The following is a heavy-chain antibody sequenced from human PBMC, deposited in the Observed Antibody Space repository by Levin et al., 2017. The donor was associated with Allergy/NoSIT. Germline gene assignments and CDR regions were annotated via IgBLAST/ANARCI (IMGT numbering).Heavy chain of an antibody. J-gene: IGHJ4*02. D-gene: IGHD2-21*01. V-gene: IGHV4-34*01. CDR1: GGSFSGYY. CDR2: INHSGST. CDR3: AREDVTHMIDY. Sequence: SETLSLTCAVYGGSFSGYYWSWIRQPPGKGLEWIGEINHSGSTNYNPSLESRVTISVDTSKNQFSLKLSSVTAADTAVYYCAREDVTHMIDYWGQGTLVTVSS.